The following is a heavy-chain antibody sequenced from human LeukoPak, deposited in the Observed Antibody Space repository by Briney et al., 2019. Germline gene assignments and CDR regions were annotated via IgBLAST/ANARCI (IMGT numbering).Heavy chain of an antibody. Sequence: SETLSLTCAVYGGSFSGYYWSWIRQPPGKGLEWIEEINHSGSTNYNPSLKSRVTISVDTSKNQFSLKLSSVTAADTAVYYCATIVATAYYFDYWGQGTLVTVSS. CDR3: ATIVATAYYFDY. CDR1: GGSFSGYY. CDR2: INHSGST. D-gene: IGHD5-12*01. V-gene: IGHV4-34*01. J-gene: IGHJ4*02.